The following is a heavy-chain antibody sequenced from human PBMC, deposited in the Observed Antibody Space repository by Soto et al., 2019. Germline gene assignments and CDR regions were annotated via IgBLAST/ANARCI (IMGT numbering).Heavy chain of an antibody. CDR2: IIPIFGTA. D-gene: IGHD1-7*01. CDR1: GSTFSGSA. CDR3: ARGNYARNSAILRDYYH. J-gene: IGHJ6*01. Sequence: SAVKPSCKAWGSTFSGSAISCLRQAPGQELEWMGGIIPIFGTANYAQKFQGRVTITADESTSTAYMELSSLRSEDTAVYYGARGNYARNSAILRDYYH. V-gene: IGHV1-69*13.